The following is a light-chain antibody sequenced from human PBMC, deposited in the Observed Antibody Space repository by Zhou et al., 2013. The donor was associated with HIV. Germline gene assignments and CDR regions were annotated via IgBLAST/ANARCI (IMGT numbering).Light chain of an antibody. CDR2: KAS. CDR3: QQYSSFWT. J-gene: IGKJ1*01. Sequence: DIQMTQSPSTLSASVGDRVTITCRASQSISWWLAWYQQKPGKAPKLLIYKASTLESGVPSRFSGSGSETEFTLTISSLQPDDFATYYCQQYSSFWTFGPGDQG. V-gene: IGKV1-5*03. CDR1: QSISWW.